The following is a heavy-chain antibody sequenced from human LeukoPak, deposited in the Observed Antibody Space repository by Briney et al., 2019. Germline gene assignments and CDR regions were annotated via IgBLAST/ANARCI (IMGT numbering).Heavy chain of an antibody. CDR1: GYTLTELS. D-gene: IGHD5-18*01. V-gene: IGHV1-69*13. Sequence: GASVKVSCKVSGYTLTELSMHWVRQAPGQGLEWMGGIIPIFGTANYAQKFQGRVTITADESTSTAYMELSSLRSEDTAVYYCARAYLYSFYGMDVWGQGTTVTVSS. CDR2: IIPIFGTA. J-gene: IGHJ6*02. CDR3: ARAYLYSFYGMDV.